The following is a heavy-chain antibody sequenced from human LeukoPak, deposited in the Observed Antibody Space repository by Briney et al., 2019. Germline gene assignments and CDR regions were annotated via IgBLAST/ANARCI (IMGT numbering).Heavy chain of an antibody. CDR2: INHSGST. V-gene: IGHV4-34*01. J-gene: IGHJ6*03. D-gene: IGHD3-3*01. CDR1: GGSFSGYY. Sequence: PSETLSLTCAVYGGSFSGYYWSWIRQPPGKGLEWIGEINHSGSTNYNPSLKSRATISVDTSKNQFSLKLSSVTAADTAVYYCARGADTGITIFGVVRNYYYYYMDVWGKGTTVTVSS. CDR3: ARGADTGITIFGVVRNYYYYYMDV.